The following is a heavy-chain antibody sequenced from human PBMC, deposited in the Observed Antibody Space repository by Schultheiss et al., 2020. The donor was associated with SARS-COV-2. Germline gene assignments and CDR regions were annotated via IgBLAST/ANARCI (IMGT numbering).Heavy chain of an antibody. Sequence: SGPTLVKPTETLTLTCTVSGFSLNNARMGVSWIRQPPGAPLEWLALIYWDDDKRYSPSLKSRLTITKDTSKNQVVLTMTNMDPVDTATYYCAHRRGGRDPPEFDYWGQGTLVTVSS. D-gene: IGHD5-24*01. CDR3: AHRRGGRDPPEFDY. V-gene: IGHV2-5*02. J-gene: IGHJ4*02. CDR1: GFSLNNARMG. CDR2: IYWDDDK.